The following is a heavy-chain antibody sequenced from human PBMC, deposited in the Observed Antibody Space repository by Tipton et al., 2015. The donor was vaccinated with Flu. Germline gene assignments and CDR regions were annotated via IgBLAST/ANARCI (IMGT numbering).Heavy chain of an antibody. Sequence: QLVQSGAEVKKPGASVKVSCKVSGYTLTELSMHWVRQAPGKGLEWMGGFDPEDGETIYAQKFQGRVTMTEDTSTDTAYMELSSLRSEDTAVYYCATSPGDTIFGVVKDWFDPWGQGTLVTVSS. J-gene: IGHJ5*02. V-gene: IGHV1-24*01. D-gene: IGHD3-3*01. CDR1: GYTLTELS. CDR3: ATSPGDTIFGVVKDWFDP. CDR2: FDPEDGET.